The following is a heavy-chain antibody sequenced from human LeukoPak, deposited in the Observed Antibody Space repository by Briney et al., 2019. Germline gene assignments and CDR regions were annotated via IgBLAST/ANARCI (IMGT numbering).Heavy chain of an antibody. CDR2: INPSGGST. CDR1: GYTFTRYY. CDR3: ARAPPPRSSWYEESLGYFDS. D-gene: IGHD6-13*01. J-gene: IGHJ4*02. Sequence: GASVKVSCKASGYTFTRYYIHWVRQAPGQGLEWMGIINPSGGSTSYAQKFQGRVTMTRDTSTSTGYMELSSLRSEDTAVYYCARAPPPRSSWYEESLGYFDSWGQGTLVTVSS. V-gene: IGHV1-46*01.